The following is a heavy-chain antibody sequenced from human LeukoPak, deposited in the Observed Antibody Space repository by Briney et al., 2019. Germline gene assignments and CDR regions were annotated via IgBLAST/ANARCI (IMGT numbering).Heavy chain of an antibody. CDR2: IKQDGSEK. J-gene: IGHJ5*02. CDR3: AGSCYFDWFDP. CDR1: GLTFSSYW. V-gene: IGHV3-7*01. Sequence: GGSLRLSCAASGLTFSSYWMSWVRQAPGKGLEWVANIKQDGSEKYYVDSVKGRFTISRDNAKNSLYLQMNSLRAEDTAVYYCAGSCYFDWFDPWGQGTLVTVSS. D-gene: IGHD2-15*01.